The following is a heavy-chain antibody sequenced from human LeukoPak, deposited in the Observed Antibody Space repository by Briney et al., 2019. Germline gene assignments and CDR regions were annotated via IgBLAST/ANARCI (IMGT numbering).Heavy chain of an antibody. CDR2: IKQDGSER. V-gene: IGHV3-7*04. CDR3: ARVHYGAFDY. D-gene: IGHD4-17*01. J-gene: IGHJ4*02. Sequence: WGSLRLSCAASGFTFSSYWMSWVRQAPGKGLEWVANIKQDGSERYYVDSVKGRFTLSRDNAKNSLYLQMNSLRAEDTAVYYCARVHYGAFDYWGQGTLVTVPS. CDR1: GFTFSSYW.